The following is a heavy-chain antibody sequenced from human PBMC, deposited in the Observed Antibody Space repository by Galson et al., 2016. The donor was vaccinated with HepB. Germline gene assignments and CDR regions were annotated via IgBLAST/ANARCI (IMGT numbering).Heavy chain of an antibody. J-gene: IGHJ4*02. Sequence: SLRLSCAASGVAVSSRYMSWVRQAPGKGLEFVSVFHSGGRTYHAESVRGRFTISRDTPKNTVDLQMNSLRAEDTAMYFCARGVNDYGDYWGQGTLVTVSS. CDR1: GVAVSSRY. V-gene: IGHV3-66*01. CDR3: ARGVNDYGDY. CDR2: FHSGGRT. D-gene: IGHD5/OR15-5a*01.